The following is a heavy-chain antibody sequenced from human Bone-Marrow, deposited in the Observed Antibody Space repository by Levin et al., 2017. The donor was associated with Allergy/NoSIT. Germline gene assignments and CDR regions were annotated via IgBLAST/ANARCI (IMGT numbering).Heavy chain of an antibody. V-gene: IGHV4-34*01. Sequence: SETLSLTCAVYGGSFSGYYWSWIRQPPGKGLEWIGEINHSGSTNYNPSLKSRVTISVDTSKNQFSLKLSSVTAADTAVYYCARSLRDSGYDRGGRPFDYWGQGTLVTVSS. CDR2: INHSGST. CDR3: ARSLRDSGYDRGGRPFDY. J-gene: IGHJ4*02. D-gene: IGHD5-12*01. CDR1: GGSFSGYY.